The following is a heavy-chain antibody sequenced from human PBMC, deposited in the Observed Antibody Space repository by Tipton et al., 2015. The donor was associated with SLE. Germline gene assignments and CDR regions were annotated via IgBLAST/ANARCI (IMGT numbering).Heavy chain of an antibody. CDR3: ARDSGQWLDPLDY. J-gene: IGHJ4*02. CDR2: INPGSGDA. CDR1: GYTFTGYY. V-gene: IGHV1-2*06. D-gene: IGHD6-19*01. Sequence: VQLVQSGAEVKKPGASVKVSCKASGYTFTGYYMHWVRQAPGQGLEWMGRINPGSGDANVAQKFLGRVTVTRDTSISTAYMDLSSLRSDDTAVYFCARDSGQWLDPLDYWGQGTLLTVSP.